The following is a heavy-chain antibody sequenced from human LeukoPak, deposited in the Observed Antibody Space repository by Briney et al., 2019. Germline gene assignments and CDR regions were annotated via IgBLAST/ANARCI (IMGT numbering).Heavy chain of an antibody. CDR3: ARDQRHRITGTPYYYMDV. CDR2: IIPIFGTA. V-gene: IGHV1-69*05. J-gene: IGHJ6*03. CDR1: GGTFSSYA. Sequence: SVKVSCKASGGTFSSYAISWVRQAPGQGLEWMGGIIPIFGTANYAQKFQGRVTITTDESTSTAYMELSSLRSEDTAVYYCARDQRHRITGTPYYYMDVWGKGTTVTVSS. D-gene: IGHD1-20*01.